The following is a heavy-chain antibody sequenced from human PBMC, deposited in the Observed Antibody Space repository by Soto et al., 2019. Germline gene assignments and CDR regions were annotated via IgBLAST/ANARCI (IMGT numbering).Heavy chain of an antibody. D-gene: IGHD2-15*01. CDR2: IYYSGST. CDR1: GFSISSYY. CDR3: ARAGDCSGGSCYSRMDV. Sequence: SETLSLTCTVSGFSISSYYWSWIRQPPGKGLEWIGYIYYSGSTNYNPSLKSRVTISVDTSKNQFSLKLSSVTAADTAVYYCARAGDCSGGSCYSRMDVWGKGTTVTVSS. J-gene: IGHJ6*04. V-gene: IGHV4-59*01.